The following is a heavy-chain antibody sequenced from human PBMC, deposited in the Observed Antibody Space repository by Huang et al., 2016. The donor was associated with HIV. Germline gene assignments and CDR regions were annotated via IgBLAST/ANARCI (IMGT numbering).Heavy chain of an antibody. J-gene: IGHJ4*02. Sequence: QVQLLQSGAEVKKPGSSVNVSCKASGGPFRSYSIAWVRQAPGQGREWMASVMPGFESPNYAQKLQGRVRVTADESTSTVYMELRDLRPDDTAVYFCARGSLEYSVSSSLDYWGQGTHVTVSS. CDR1: GGPFRSYS. V-gene: IGHV1-69*13. D-gene: IGHD4-4*01. CDR3: ARGSLEYSVSSSLDY. CDR2: VMPGFESP.